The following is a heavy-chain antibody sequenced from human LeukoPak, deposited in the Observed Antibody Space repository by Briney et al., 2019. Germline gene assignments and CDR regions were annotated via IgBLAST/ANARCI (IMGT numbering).Heavy chain of an antibody. CDR2: IYYSGST. CDR3: ARGAPGYCSRTTCPLDY. Sequence: SETLSLTCTVSGGSISSYYWSWIRQPPGKGLEWIGYIYYSGSTNYNPSLKSRVTISVDTSKNQFSLKLSSVTAADTAVYYCARGAPGYCSRTTCPLDYWGQGTLVTVSS. J-gene: IGHJ4*02. CDR1: GGSISSYY. V-gene: IGHV4-59*01. D-gene: IGHD2-2*01.